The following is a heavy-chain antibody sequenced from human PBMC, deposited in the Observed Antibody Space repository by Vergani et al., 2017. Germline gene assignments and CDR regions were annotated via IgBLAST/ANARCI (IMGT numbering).Heavy chain of an antibody. Sequence: QVQLQESGPGLVKSSETLSLTCTVSGGPISGFYWSWVRLPAGKGLEWIGRIHSSGTSHYSPSLKSRVTVSVDTSKNQFSLKLNSVTAADTAVYYCARGPYSCSWYYFDYWGQGTVVTVSS. J-gene: IGHJ4*02. CDR2: IHSSGTS. CDR3: ARGPYSCSWYYFDY. D-gene: IGHD6-13*01. V-gene: IGHV4-4*07. CDR1: GGPISGFY.